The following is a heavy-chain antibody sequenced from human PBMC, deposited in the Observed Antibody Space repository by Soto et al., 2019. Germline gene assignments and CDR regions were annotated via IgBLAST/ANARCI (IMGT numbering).Heavy chain of an antibody. CDR1: GGSFSGYY. Sequence: QVQLQQWGAGLLKPSETLSLTCAVYGGSFSGYYWSWIRQPPGKGLEWIGEINHYNPSLKSRVTLSVDTSKNPFSLKLNSVTAADTAVYYCARAWGRDGFDYWGQGTLVTVSS. CDR2: IN. J-gene: IGHJ4*02. CDR3: ARAWGRDGFDY. V-gene: IGHV4-34*01. D-gene: IGHD3-16*01.